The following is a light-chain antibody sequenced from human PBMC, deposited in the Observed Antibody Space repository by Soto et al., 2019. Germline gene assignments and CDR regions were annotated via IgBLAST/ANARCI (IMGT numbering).Light chain of an antibody. CDR3: QQYDNLPYT. V-gene: IGKV1-33*01. J-gene: IGKJ2*01. Sequence: DIEMTQSPSSLSASVGDRVTITCQASQDIRKFLNWFQQRPGAAPKLLIYDASNLETGVPWRFSAGESGTHFTFTITSLQPEDTGTYFCQQYDNLPYTFAQGTKVEI. CDR2: DAS. CDR1: QDIRKF.